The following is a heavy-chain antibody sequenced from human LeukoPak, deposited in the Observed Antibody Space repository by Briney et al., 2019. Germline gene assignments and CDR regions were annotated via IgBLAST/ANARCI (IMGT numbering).Heavy chain of an antibody. CDR1: GFTFSGSA. D-gene: IGHD3-16*01. CDR2: IRSKANSYAT. CDR3: TRSDYDYVWGSYRVDY. J-gene: IGHJ4*02. V-gene: IGHV3-73*01. Sequence: GGSLKLSCAASGFTFSGSAMHWVRQASGKGLEWVGRIRSKANSYATAYAASVKGRFTISRDDSKNTAYLQMNSLKTEDTAVYYCTRSDYDYVWGSYRVDYWGQGTLVTVSS.